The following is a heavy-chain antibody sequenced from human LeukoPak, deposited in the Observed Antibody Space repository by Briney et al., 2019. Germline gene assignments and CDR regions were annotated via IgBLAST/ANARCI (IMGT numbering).Heavy chain of an antibody. Sequence: ASVKVSCKASGHTFTSYGISWVRQAPGQGLEWMGWISAYNGNTNYAQKLQGRVTMTTDTSTSTAYMELRSLRSDDTAVYYCARGRGTMVRGPLVDYWGQGTLVTVSS. CDR1: GHTFTSYG. CDR3: ARGRGTMVRGPLVDY. V-gene: IGHV1-18*04. D-gene: IGHD3-10*01. J-gene: IGHJ4*02. CDR2: ISAYNGNT.